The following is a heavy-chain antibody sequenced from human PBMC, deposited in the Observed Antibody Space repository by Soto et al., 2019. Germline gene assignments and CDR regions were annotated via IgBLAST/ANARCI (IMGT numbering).Heavy chain of an antibody. CDR1: GFTFSSYS. CDR2: ITSSSAYI. Sequence: EVQLVESGGGLVKPGGSLRLSCAASGFTFSSYSMNWVRQAPGKGLEWVSSITSSSAYIYYADSVKGRFTISRDDAENSLYLQMNSLGAEDTAVYYCARERPGSAFDIWGQGTMVTVSS. CDR3: ARERPGSAFDI. J-gene: IGHJ3*02. D-gene: IGHD1-1*01. V-gene: IGHV3-21*06.